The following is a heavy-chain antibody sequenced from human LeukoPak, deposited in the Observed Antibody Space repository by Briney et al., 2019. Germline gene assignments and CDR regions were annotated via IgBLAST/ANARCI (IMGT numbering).Heavy chain of an antibody. J-gene: IGHJ4*02. D-gene: IGHD2-21*02. CDR2: IISDGSTT. V-gene: IGHV3-74*01. CDR1: GFTFSSYA. Sequence: PGGSLRLSCAASGFTFSSYAMSWVRQAPGKGLVWVSRIISDGSTTDYADSVKGRFTISRDNAKNTLYLQMNSLGAEDTAVYYCAREDCGGDCYTRLPFDYWGQGTLVTVSS. CDR3: AREDCGGDCYTRLPFDY.